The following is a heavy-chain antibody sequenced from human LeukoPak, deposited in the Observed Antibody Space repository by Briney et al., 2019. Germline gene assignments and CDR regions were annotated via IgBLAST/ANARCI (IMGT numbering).Heavy chain of an antibody. J-gene: IGHJ6*02. Sequence: AVKVSCKAPGGTFSSYATSGGPQGPEEGGEWMGGIIPIFGTANYAQKFQGRVTITADESTSTAYMELSSLRSEDTAVYYCARSAVVVAATQDYYYGMDVWGQGTTVTVSS. CDR3: ARSAVVVAATQDYYYGMDV. CDR2: IIPIFGTA. CDR1: GGTFSSYA. V-gene: IGHV1-69*01. D-gene: IGHD2-15*01.